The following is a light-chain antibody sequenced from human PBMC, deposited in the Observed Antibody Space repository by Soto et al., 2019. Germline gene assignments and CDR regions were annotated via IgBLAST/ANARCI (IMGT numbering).Light chain of an antibody. J-gene: IGKJ2*01. CDR3: QQYGRSPFT. CDR2: GAS. V-gene: IGKV3-20*01. Sequence: EIVLTQSPGTLSLSPGERATLSCRASQSVSDSSLAWYHQKPGQAPRLLIYGASRRATGIPDTFSGSGSGTDFTLTISRLEPEDFAVYYCQQYGRSPFTFGQGTKLQIK. CDR1: QSVSDSS.